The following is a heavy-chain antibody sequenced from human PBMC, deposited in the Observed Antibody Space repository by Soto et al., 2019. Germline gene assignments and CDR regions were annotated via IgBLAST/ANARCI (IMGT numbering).Heavy chain of an antibody. CDR2: IKQDGSKK. V-gene: IGHV3-7*03. D-gene: IGHD3-9*01. Sequence: GGSLRLSCAASGFTFSSYWMSWVRQAPGKGLEWVANIKQDGSKKYYVDSVKGRFTISRDNSKNILYLQMNSPRAEDTAIYYCAKDRHPDGIWTFDYWGRGTLVTVSS. CDR1: GFTFSSYW. J-gene: IGHJ4*02. CDR3: AKDRHPDGIWTFDY.